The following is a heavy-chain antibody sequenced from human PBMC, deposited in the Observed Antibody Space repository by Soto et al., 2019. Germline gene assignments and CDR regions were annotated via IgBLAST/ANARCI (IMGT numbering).Heavy chain of an antibody. CDR3: ARGGSTYSNYIDY. Sequence: GGSLRLSCAASGFIFSSHNMHWVRQAPGKGLEWVAVIWYDGNKKYYADSVKGRFTISRDNSKNTLHLQMNSLRAEDTAVYYCARGGSTYSNYIDYCGQGTLVTVSS. CDR2: IWYDGNKK. J-gene: IGHJ4*02. V-gene: IGHV3-33*01. CDR1: GFIFSSHN. D-gene: IGHD4-4*01.